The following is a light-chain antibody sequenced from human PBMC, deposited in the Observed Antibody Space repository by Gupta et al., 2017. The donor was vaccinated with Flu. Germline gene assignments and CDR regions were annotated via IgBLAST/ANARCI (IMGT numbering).Light chain of an antibody. Sequence: QSALTQPASVSGSPGQSIPIPFTRTSSDIGSYNYVSLYQQHPGKAPKLLIYVGTTRPSGVDNRVSGSKSGDTASLTIYGLQAEDEADYYCSSCTISTTVVFGGGTKLTVL. V-gene: IGLV2-14*01. CDR2: VGT. CDR3: SSCTISTTVV. CDR1: SSDIGSYNY. J-gene: IGLJ3*02.